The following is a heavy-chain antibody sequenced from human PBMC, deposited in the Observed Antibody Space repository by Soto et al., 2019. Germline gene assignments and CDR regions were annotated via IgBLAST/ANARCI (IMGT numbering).Heavy chain of an antibody. CDR3: AKAHPTVAYYYDSSGPLE. CDR2: ISGSGGST. CDR1: GFTFSSYA. J-gene: IGHJ4*02. V-gene: IGHV3-23*01. D-gene: IGHD3-22*01. Sequence: HPGGSLRLSCAASGFTFSSYAMSWVRQAPGKGLEWVSAISGSGGSTYYADSVKGRFTISRDNSKNTLYLQMNSLRAEDTAVYYCAKAHPTVAYYYDSSGPLEWGQGTLVTVSS.